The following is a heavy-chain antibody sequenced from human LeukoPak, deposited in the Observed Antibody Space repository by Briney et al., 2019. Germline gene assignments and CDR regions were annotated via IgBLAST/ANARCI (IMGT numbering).Heavy chain of an antibody. CDR3: AKAPDYYGSGSYYKTRYYYYYMDV. J-gene: IGHJ6*03. CDR2: IRCDGSNK. Sequence: QPGGSLRLSCAASGFTFSSYGMHWVRQAPGKGLEWVAFIRCDGSNKYYADSVKGRFTISRDNSKNTLYLQMNSLRAEDTAVYYCAKAPDYYGSGSYYKTRYYYYYMDVWGKGTTVTVSS. V-gene: IGHV3-30*02. D-gene: IGHD3-10*01. CDR1: GFTFSSYG.